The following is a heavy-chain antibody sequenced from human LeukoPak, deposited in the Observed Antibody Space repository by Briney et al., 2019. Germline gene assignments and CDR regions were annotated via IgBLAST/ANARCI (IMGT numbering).Heavy chain of an antibody. J-gene: IGHJ4*02. CDR2: IIPIFGTA. D-gene: IGHD3-10*01. CDR1: GGTFSSYA. CDR3: AREANAYGLYYFDY. V-gene: IGHV1-69*13. Sequence: GASVKVSCKASGGTFSSYAISWVLQAPGQGLEWMGGIIPIFGTANYAQKFQGRVTITADESTSTAYMELSSLRSEDTAVYYCAREANAYGLYYFDYWGQGTLVTVSS.